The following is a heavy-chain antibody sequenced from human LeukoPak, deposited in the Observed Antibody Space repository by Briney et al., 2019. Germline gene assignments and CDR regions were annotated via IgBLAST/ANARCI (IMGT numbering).Heavy chain of an antibody. CDR1: GDSISSNDYY. D-gene: IGHD4-11*01. Sequence: SETLSLTCTVSGDSISSNDYYWGWIRQPPGKGLEWIGSIYYSGSTDYNPSLKSRVTISVDTSKNQFSLKLSSVTAADTAVYYCAREGEYSNRLDPWGQGTLVTVSS. CDR3: AREGEYSNRLDP. J-gene: IGHJ5*02. CDR2: IYYSGST. V-gene: IGHV4-39*07.